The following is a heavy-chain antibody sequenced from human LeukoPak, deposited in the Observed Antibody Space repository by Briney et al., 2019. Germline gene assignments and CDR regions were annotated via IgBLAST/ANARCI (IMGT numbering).Heavy chain of an antibody. CDR3: ATNLKGYYYDSSLDY. D-gene: IGHD3-22*01. CDR1: GYTFTSYY. J-gene: IGHJ4*02. Sequence: ASVKVSCKASGYTFTSYYMHWVRQAPGQGLEWMGIINPSGGSTSYAQEFQGRVTMTRDTSTSTVYMELSSLRSEDTAVYYCATNLKGYYYDSSLDYWGQGTLVTVSS. CDR2: INPSGGST. V-gene: IGHV1-46*01.